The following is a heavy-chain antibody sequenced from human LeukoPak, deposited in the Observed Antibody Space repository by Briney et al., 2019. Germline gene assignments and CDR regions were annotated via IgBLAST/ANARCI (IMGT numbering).Heavy chain of an antibody. J-gene: IGHJ6*03. CDR3: ARDGGLEYCSSASCPSPRYYYYMDV. CDR1: GYTFTSDG. Sequence: GASVKVSCKASGYTFTSDGISWVRQAPGQGLEWMGWINTYNGNTNYAQKLQGRVTMTTDTSTSTAYMELRSLRSDDTAVYYCARDGGLEYCSSASCPSPRYYYYMDVWGKGTTVTISS. V-gene: IGHV1-18*01. D-gene: IGHD2-2*01. CDR2: INTYNGNT.